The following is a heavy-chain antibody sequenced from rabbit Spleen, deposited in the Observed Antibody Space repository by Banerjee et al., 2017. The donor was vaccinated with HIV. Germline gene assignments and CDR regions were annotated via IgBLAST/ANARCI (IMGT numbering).Heavy chain of an antibody. V-gene: IGHV1S45*01. CDR2: IYTGSRGSI. D-gene: IGHD1-1*01. CDR1: GFDFSSSYW. CDR3: ARGGTFSINSGFYFDL. J-gene: IGHJ4*01. Sequence: QEQLVESGGGLVQPEGSLTLTCKASGFDFSSSYWICWVRQAPGKGPEWIACIYTGSRGSIYYASWAKGRFTITKTSSTTVTLQMTSLTAADTATYFCARGGTFSINSGFYFDLWGPGTLVTVS.